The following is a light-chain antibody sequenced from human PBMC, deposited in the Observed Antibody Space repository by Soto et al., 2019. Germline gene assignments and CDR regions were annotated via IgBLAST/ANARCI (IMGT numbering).Light chain of an antibody. J-gene: IGKJ4*01. CDR1: QAINSN. CDR3: QQYNDWPLT. V-gene: IGKV3-15*01. CDR2: SAS. Sequence: EIVMTQSLATLSVSPGETASLSCRASQAINSNLAWYQQRPGQAPRLLIYSASTRATGVPARVSGSGSETGFTLILRGLQSEDFALYYCQQYNDWPLTFGGGAKVDLK.